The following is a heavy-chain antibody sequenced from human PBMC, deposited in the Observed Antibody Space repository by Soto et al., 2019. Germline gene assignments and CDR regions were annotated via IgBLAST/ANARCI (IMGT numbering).Heavy chain of an antibody. CDR2: IIPIFGTA. CDR3: GGVIGYYYGMDV. V-gene: IGHV1-69*06. J-gene: IGHJ6*02. D-gene: IGHD3-22*01. CDR1: GGTFSSYA. Sequence: SVKVSFKASGGTFSSYAISWVRQAPGQGLEWMGGIIPIFGTANYAQKFQGRVTITADKSTSTAYMELSSLRSEDTAVYYCGGVIGYYYGMDVWGQGTTVTVSS.